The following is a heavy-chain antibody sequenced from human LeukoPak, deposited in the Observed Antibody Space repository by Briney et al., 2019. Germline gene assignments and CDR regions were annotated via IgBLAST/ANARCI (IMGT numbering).Heavy chain of an antibody. CDR1: GFTFTSYW. CDR2: IKHDGSEK. V-gene: IGHV3-7*01. D-gene: IGHD5-24*01. J-gene: IGHJ4*02. CDR3: ARDGYRDRYLDY. Sequence: GGSLRLSCAASGFTFTSYWISWVRQAPGKGLEWVGNIKHDGSEKYYVDSVKGRFTFSRDNAKNSVYLQMSSLRAEDTAVYYCARDGYRDRYLDYWGQGTLVTVSS.